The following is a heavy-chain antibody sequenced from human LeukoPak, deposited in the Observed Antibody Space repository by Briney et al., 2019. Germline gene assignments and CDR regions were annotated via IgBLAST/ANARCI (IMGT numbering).Heavy chain of an antibody. CDR2: INPNSGGT. CDR1: GYTFTGYY. J-gene: IGHJ4*02. CDR3: ARWMAGVYYFDY. D-gene: IGHD5-24*01. Sequence: ASVTVSCKASGYTFTGYYMHWVRQAPGQGLEWMGWINPNSGGTNYAQKFQGRVTMTRDTSISTAYMELSRLRSDDTAVYYCARWMAGVYYFDYWGQGTLVTVSS. V-gene: IGHV1-2*02.